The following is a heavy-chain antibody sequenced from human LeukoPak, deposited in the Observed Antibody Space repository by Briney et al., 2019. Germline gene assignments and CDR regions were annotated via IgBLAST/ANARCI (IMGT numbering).Heavy chain of an antibody. V-gene: IGHV3-23*01. Sequence: GGSLRLSCAASGFTFSNYAMSWVRQAPGKGLEWVSAVSGSGGSTYYADSVKGRFTISRDNSKNTLYLQMNSLRAEDTAVYYCARSTSSEYDIYHFDYWGQGTLVTVSS. CDR1: GFTFSNYA. D-gene: IGHD3-9*01. J-gene: IGHJ4*02. CDR2: VSGSGGST. CDR3: ARSTSSEYDIYHFDY.